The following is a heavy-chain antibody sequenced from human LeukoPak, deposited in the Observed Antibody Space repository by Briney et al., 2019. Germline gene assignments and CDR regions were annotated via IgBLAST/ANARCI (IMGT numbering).Heavy chain of an antibody. CDR1: GGTFSSYA. CDR2: IIPIFGTA. Sequence: GASVKVSCKASGGTFSSYAISWVRQAPGQGLEWMGGIIPIFGTANYAQKFQGRVTITADESTSTAYMELSSLRSEDTAVYYCATGPQGDAFDIWGQGTMVTVSS. J-gene: IGHJ3*02. V-gene: IGHV1-69*13. CDR3: ATGPQGDAFDI.